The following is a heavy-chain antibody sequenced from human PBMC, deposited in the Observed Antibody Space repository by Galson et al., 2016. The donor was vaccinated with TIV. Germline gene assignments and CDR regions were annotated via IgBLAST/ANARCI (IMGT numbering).Heavy chain of an antibody. CDR2: NSADNGNP. CDR1: GHTFSNYR. Sequence: VSRMPSGHTFSNYRLDWVRQAHGQGLECMEGNSADNGNPRYGQKLQGRVTMTSDTSTTTAYMELSSLRADDTAVYYCARVPSGFQEVTHSFDNWGQGTLVTVSS. D-gene: IGHD3-10*01. V-gene: IGHV1-18*01. J-gene: IGHJ4*02. CDR3: ARVPSGFQEVTHSFDN.